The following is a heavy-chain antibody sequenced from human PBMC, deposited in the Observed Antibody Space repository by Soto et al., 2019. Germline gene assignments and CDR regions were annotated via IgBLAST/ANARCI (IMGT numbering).Heavy chain of an antibody. Sequence: PGGSLRLSCAASGFTFSSYAMSWVRQAPGKGLEWVSAISGSGGSTYYADSVKGRFTISRDNPKNTLYLQMNSLRAEDTAVYYCAKDMVGPPPQYYFDYWGQGTLVTVDS. CDR1: GFTFSSYA. CDR3: AKDMVGPPPQYYFDY. V-gene: IGHV3-23*01. CDR2: ISGSGGST. D-gene: IGHD1-26*01. J-gene: IGHJ4*02.